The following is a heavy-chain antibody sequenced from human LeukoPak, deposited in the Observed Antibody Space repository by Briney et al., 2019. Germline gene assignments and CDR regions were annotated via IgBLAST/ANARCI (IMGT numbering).Heavy chain of an antibody. Sequence: GGSLRLSCAASGFTFSTYAMSWVRQAPGKGLEWVSLMSGNGGRTNYADSVKGRFTIFRDTSRNTVYLQMNSLRADDTAVYYCAKDVWFGVNWFDPWGQGTLVTVSS. CDR1: GFTFSTYA. J-gene: IGHJ5*02. D-gene: IGHD3-10*01. CDR2: MSGNGGRT. CDR3: AKDVWFGVNWFDP. V-gene: IGHV3-23*01.